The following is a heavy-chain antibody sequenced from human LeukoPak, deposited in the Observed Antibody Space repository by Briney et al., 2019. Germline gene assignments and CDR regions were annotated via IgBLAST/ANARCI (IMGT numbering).Heavy chain of an antibody. V-gene: IGHV4-30-2*01. CDR3: ASSSGGIVGAQPLAEYFQH. D-gene: IGHD1-26*01. CDR1: GGSISSGGYY. Sequence: SETLSLTCTVSGGSISSGGYYWSWIRQPPGKGLEWIGYIYHSGSTYYNPSLKSRVTISVDRSKNQFSLKLSSVTAADKAVYYCASSSGGIVGAQPLAEYFQHWGQGTLVTVSS. CDR2: IYHSGST. J-gene: IGHJ1*01.